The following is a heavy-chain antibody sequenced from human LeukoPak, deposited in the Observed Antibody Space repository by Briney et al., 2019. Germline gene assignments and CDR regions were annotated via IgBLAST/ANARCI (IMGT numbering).Heavy chain of an antibody. J-gene: IGHJ5*02. CDR1: GLTFRNYA. D-gene: IGHD2-15*01. Sequence: PGGSLRLSCTVSGLTFRNYAMTWVRQAPGKGLEWLSTVSGKGDERFYAASVKGRFTLSRDNSKNTLNLQMNSLRVEDTALYYCAKGGHCSFFDAWGQGILVTVSS. CDR3: AKGGHCSFFDA. V-gene: IGHV3-23*01. CDR2: VSGKGDER.